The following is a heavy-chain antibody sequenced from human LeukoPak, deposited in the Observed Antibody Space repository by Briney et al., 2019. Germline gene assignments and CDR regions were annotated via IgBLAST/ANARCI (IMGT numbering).Heavy chain of an antibody. J-gene: IGHJ4*02. CDR1: GGSISSYY. V-gene: IGHV4-59*01. D-gene: IGHD3-10*01. CDR2: IYYSGST. Sequence: SETLSLTCTVSGGSISSYYWSWIRQPPGKGLEWIGYIYYSGSTNYNPSLKSRVTISVDTSKNQFSLKLSSVTAADAAAYYCARFGGAFDYWGQGTLVTVSS. CDR3: ARFGGAFDY.